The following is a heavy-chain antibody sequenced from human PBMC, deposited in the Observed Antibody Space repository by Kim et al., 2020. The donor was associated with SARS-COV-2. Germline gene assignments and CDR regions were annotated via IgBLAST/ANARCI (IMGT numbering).Heavy chain of an antibody. Sequence: GGSLRLSCAASGFIFSSYGIHWVRQAPGKGLEWVAVISYDGSNKYYADSVKGRFTISRDNPKNMLYLHMNSLRAEDTAVYYCAKDMQRDSSGWYGYYYYG. J-gene: IGHJ6*01. CDR2: ISYDGSNK. V-gene: IGHV3-30*18. CDR3: AKDMQRDSSGWYGYYYYG. D-gene: IGHD6-19*01. CDR1: GFIFSSYG.